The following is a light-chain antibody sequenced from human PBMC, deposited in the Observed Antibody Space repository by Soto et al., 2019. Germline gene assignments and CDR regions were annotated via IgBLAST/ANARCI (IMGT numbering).Light chain of an antibody. V-gene: IGKV4-1*01. Sequence: DTVMTQSPDSLAVSLGERATINCKSSQSLLRSSSNKHFLAWYQQRPGQPPKLLIYWASTRQSGVPDRFSGSGSGTDFTLTISSLQAEDVAVYYCQQYFDIPFTFGPGTKVNIK. CDR2: WAS. J-gene: IGKJ3*01. CDR1: QSLLRSSSNKHF. CDR3: QQYFDIPFT.